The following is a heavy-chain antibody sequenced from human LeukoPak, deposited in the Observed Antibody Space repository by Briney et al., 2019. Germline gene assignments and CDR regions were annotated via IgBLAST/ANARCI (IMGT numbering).Heavy chain of an antibody. J-gene: IGHJ6*02. CDR1: GYSFSDSA. CDR2: INAYNGNT. V-gene: IGHV1-18*01. D-gene: IGHD7-27*01. Sequence: ASVKVSCKASGYSFSDSAITWVRQAPGQGLEWMGWINAYNGNTEYAQRLQGRVTMTTHTSTSTAYMELRSLRSDDTAVYYCARIHSDYWGDYYPDGMDVWGQGTTVTVSS. CDR3: ARIHSDYWGDYYPDGMDV.